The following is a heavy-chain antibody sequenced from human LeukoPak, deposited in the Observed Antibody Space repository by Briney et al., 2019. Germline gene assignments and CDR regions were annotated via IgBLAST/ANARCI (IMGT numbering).Heavy chain of an antibody. D-gene: IGHD4-17*01. CDR2: INSDGSST. Sequence: GGSLRLSCAASGFTFSSYWMHWVRQAPGKGLVWVSRINSDGSSTSYADSVKGRFTISRDNAKNTLYLQMNSLRAEDTAVYYCARVLQDYGDYFYYYYYYMDVWGKGTTVTISS. CDR3: ARVLQDYGDYFYYYYYYMDV. J-gene: IGHJ6*03. CDR1: GFTFSSYW. V-gene: IGHV3-74*01.